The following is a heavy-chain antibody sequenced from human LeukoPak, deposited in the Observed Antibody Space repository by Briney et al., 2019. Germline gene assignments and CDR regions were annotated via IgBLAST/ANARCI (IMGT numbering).Heavy chain of an antibody. CDR2: MSFDVNNK. J-gene: IGHJ4*02. Sequence: GGSLRLSCVTSGFTFSSYAFHWIRQAPGKGLEWVATMSFDVNNKYYADSVRGRFTISRDNSKNTLYLQMNSLGAEDTAVYSCARGYCTSSSCYNDYWGQGTLVTVSS. V-gene: IGHV3-30*04. D-gene: IGHD2-2*02. CDR3: ARGYCTSSSCYNDY. CDR1: GFTFSSYA.